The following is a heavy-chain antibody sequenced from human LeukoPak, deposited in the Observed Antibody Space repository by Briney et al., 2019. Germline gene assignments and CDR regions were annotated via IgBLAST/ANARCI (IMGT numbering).Heavy chain of an antibody. Sequence: QPGGSLRLSCAASGFTFSSYSMNWVRQAPGKGLEWVSYISSSSSTIYYADSVKGRFTISRDNAKNSLYLQMNSLRAEDTAVYYCARRRVRGVISARPGHIDYWGQGTLVTVSS. CDR3: ARRRVRGVISARPGHIDY. D-gene: IGHD3-10*01. CDR1: GFTFSSYS. CDR2: ISSSSSTI. J-gene: IGHJ4*02. V-gene: IGHV3-48*04.